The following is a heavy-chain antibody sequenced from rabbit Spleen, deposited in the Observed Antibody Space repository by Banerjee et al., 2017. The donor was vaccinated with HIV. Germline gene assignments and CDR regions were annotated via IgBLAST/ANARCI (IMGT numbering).Heavy chain of an antibody. Sequence: HLTETGGGLVQPGGSLTLSCKASGFDFTNYYISWVRQAPGKGLEWIGIIYGAKGSTDYASWVNGRFTISSDNAQSTVDLKMTSLTAADTATYFCARAIVPWLGLTRLDLWGQGTLVTVS. CDR3: ARAIVPWLGLTRLDL. D-gene: IGHD4-1*01. CDR1: GFDFTNYY. J-gene: IGHJ3*01. V-gene: IGHV1S7*01. CDR2: IYGAKGST.